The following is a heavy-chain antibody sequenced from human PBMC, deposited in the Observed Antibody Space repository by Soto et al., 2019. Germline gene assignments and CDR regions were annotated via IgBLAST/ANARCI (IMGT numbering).Heavy chain of an antibody. D-gene: IGHD2-2*01. CDR2: IYSGGST. J-gene: IGHJ5*02. CDR1: GFTVSSNY. Sequence: PGGSLRLSCAASGFTVSSNYMSWVRQAPGKGLEWVSVIYSGGSTYYADSVKGRFTISRDNSKNTLYLQMNSLRAEDTAVYYCAKDFRYCSSTSCSDPWGQGTLVTVS. V-gene: IGHV3-53*01. CDR3: AKDFRYCSSTSCSDP.